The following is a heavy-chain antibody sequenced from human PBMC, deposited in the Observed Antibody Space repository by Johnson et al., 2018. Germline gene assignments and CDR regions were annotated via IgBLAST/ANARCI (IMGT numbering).Heavy chain of an antibody. CDR1: GFTFTSSA. J-gene: IGHJ3*02. CDR2: IVVGSGNT. V-gene: IGHV1-58*01. CDR3: AALYDILTAYYKVGACNI. Sequence: QLVESGPEVTKPGTSVKVSCKASGFTFTSSAVQWVRQARGQRLEWIGWIVVGSGNTNYAQTFQERVTITRDMSTSTAYMELSSLRYEDTAVYYCAALYDILTAYYKVGACNIWGQGTMVTVSS. D-gene: IGHD3-9*01.